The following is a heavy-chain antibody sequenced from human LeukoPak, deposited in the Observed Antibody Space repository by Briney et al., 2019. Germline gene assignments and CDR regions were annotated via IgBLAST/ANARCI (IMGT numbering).Heavy chain of an antibody. V-gene: IGHV4-39*07. D-gene: IGHD3-16*01. CDR2: LYYSGST. Sequence: SETLSLTCTVSGGSITNNNYYWDWIRQPPGKGLEWIGDLYYSGSTHYNPPLKSRVTISVDTSKNQFSLKLTSVTAADTAVYYCARVWSSRKAFDIWGQGTMVTVSS. CDR1: GGSITNNNYY. CDR3: ARVWSSRKAFDI. J-gene: IGHJ3*02.